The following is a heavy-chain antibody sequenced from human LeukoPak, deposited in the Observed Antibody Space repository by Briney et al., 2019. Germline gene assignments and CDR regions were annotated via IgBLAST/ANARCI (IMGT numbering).Heavy chain of an antibody. V-gene: IGHV1-69*01. Sequence: SVKVSCKASGGTFSSYAISWVRQAPGQGLEWMGGIIPIFGTANYAQKFQGRVTITADESTSTAYMELSSLRSEDTAVYYCAKAVAGLQRAFDIWGQGTMVTVSS. CDR3: AKAVAGLQRAFDI. CDR1: GGTFSSYA. D-gene: IGHD6-19*01. J-gene: IGHJ3*02. CDR2: IIPIFGTA.